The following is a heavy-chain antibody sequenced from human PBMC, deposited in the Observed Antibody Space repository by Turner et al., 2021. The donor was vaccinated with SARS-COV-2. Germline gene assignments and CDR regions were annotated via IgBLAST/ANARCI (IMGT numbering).Heavy chain of an antibody. CDR3: ARGASVTPDRYYYYYFGMDV. Sequence: QVQLVQSGAEVKKPGASVKVSCKASGYTFTGYYMHWVRQAPGQVLGWMGWINPNSGGTNYAQKFQGRVTMTRDTSISTAYLELSRLRSDDTAVYYCARGASVTPDRYYYYYFGMDVWGQGTTVTVSS. D-gene: IGHD4-17*01. J-gene: IGHJ6*02. V-gene: IGHV1-2*02. CDR1: GYTFTGYY. CDR2: INPNSGGT.